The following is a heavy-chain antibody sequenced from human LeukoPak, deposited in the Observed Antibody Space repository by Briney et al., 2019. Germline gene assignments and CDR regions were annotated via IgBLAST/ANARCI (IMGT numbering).Heavy chain of an antibody. CDR3: AKSLRFLEWLLEDYFDY. CDR1: GFTFSSYA. J-gene: IGHJ4*02. CDR2: ISGSGGST. D-gene: IGHD3-3*01. V-gene: IGHV3-23*01. Sequence: GGSLRLSCAASGFTFSSYAMSWVRQAPGKGLEWVSAISGSGGSTYYADSVKGRFTISRDNSKNTLYLQMNSLRAEDTAVYYCAKSLRFLEWLLEDYFDYRGQGTLVTVSS.